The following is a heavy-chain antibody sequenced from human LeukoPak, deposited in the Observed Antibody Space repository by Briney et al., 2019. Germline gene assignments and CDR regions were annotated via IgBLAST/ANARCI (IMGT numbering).Heavy chain of an antibody. CDR3: ARVSSSSWYPEYYYMDV. CDR1: GFTFSSYS. V-gene: IGHV3-21*01. J-gene: IGHJ6*03. Sequence: GGSLRLSCAASGFTFSSYSMNWVRQAPGKGLEWVSSISSSSSYIYYADSVKGRFTISRDNAKNSLYLQMNSLRAEDTAVYYCARVSSSSWYPEYYYMDVWGKGTTVTVSS. CDR2: ISSSSSYI. D-gene: IGHD6-13*01.